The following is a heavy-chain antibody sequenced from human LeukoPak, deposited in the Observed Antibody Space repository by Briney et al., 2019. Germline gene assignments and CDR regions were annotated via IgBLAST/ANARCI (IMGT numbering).Heavy chain of an antibody. CDR1: GGSISSYY. CDR3: ARGPRYSSSWYGPYYFDY. V-gene: IGHV4-59*12. CDR2: IYHSGST. J-gene: IGHJ4*02. D-gene: IGHD6-13*01. Sequence: SETLSLTCTVSGGSISSYYWSWIRQPPGKGLEWIGYIYHSGSTYYNPSLKSRVTISVDRSKNQFSLKLSSVTAADTAVYYCARGPRYSSSWYGPYYFDYWGQGTLVTVSS.